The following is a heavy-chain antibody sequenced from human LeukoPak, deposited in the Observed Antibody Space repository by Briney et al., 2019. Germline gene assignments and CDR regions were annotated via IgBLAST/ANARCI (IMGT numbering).Heavy chain of an antibody. D-gene: IGHD3-10*01. V-gene: IGHV3-21*01. CDR1: GFTFSSYS. CDR3: ARGLHELIWFGEAYDY. CDR2: ISSSSSYI. Sequence: PGGSLRLSCAASGFTFSSYSMNWVRQAPGTGLEWVSSISSSSSYIYYADSVKGRFTISRDNAKNSLYLQMNSLRAEDTAVYYCARGLHELIWFGEAYDYWGQGTLVTVSS. J-gene: IGHJ4*02.